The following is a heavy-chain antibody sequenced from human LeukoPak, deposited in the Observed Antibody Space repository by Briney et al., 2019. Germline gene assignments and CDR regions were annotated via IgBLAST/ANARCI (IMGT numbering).Heavy chain of an antibody. CDR2: ISGSGDNT. CDR3: AKDNYGDYENDY. Sequence: GGSLRLSCAASGFTFSSYAMTWVRQAPGKGLEWVSSISGSGDNTCYVDSVKGRFTISRDNSKNTLYLQMNSLRAEDTAVYYCAKDNYGDYENDYWGQGTLVTVSS. D-gene: IGHD4-17*01. J-gene: IGHJ4*02. CDR1: GFTFSSYA. V-gene: IGHV3-23*01.